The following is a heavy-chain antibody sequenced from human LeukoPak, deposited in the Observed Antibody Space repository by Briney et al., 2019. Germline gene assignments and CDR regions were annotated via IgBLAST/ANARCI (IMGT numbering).Heavy chain of an antibody. Sequence: ASVKVSCKASGYTFTSYGISWVRQAPGQGLEWMGCISAYNGNTNYAQKLQGRVTMTTDTSTSTAYMELRSLRSDDTAVYYCARDRYYYDSSGYYLYWGQGTLVTVSS. V-gene: IGHV1-18*01. J-gene: IGHJ4*02. CDR1: GYTFTSYG. CDR2: ISAYNGNT. CDR3: ARDRYYYDSSGYYLY. D-gene: IGHD3-22*01.